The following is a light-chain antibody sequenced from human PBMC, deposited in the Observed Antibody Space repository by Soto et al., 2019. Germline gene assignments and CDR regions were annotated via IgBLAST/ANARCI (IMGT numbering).Light chain of an antibody. CDR1: SSNIGSNS. V-gene: IGLV1-44*01. CDR2: TNN. CDR3: AAWDDSLTGPV. J-gene: IGLJ2*01. Sequence: QSVLTQPPSASGTPGQRVAISCSGSSSNIGSNSVNWYQQLPGTAPKLLIYTNNQWPSGVPDRFSGSKSGTSASLAISGLQSDDEADYYCAAWDDSLTGPVFGGGTKLTVL.